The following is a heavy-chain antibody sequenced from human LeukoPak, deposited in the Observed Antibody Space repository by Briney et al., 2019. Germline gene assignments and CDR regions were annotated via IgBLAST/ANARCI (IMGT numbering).Heavy chain of an antibody. CDR3: ARQGGYCSSTSCYNWFDP. V-gene: IGHV5-51*01. Sequence: GESLKISCKGSGYSFTSYWIGWVRQMPGKGVEWMGIIYPGDSDTIYSPSFQGQVTISADKSISTAYLQWSSLKASDTAMYYCARQGGYCSSTSCYNWFDPWGQGTLVTVSS. D-gene: IGHD2-2*01. CDR2: IYPGDSDT. J-gene: IGHJ5*02. CDR1: GYSFTSYW.